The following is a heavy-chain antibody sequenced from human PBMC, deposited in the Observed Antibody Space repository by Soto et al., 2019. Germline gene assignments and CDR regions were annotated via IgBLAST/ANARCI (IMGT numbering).Heavy chain of an antibody. CDR2: ISYDGSNK. V-gene: IGHV3-30*18. D-gene: IGHD4-17*01. CDR3: AKDQGRDGNDAFDI. J-gene: IGHJ3*02. Sequence: QVQLVESGGGVVKPGSSRRLSGEASGFTFGGKGMHGVGQAQGRGRGWVAVISYDGSNKYYADSVKGRFTISRDNSKNTLYLQMNSLRAEDTAVYYCAKDQGRDGNDAFDIWGQGTMVTVSS. CDR1: GFTFGGKG.